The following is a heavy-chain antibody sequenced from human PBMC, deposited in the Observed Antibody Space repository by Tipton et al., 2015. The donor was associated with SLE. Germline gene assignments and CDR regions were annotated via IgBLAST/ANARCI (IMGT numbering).Heavy chain of an antibody. CDR3: ARDLIYYGSGSSWYFDL. D-gene: IGHD3-10*01. Sequence: TPSLTCTVSGGSISSSSYYWGWIRQPPGKGLEWIGSIYYSGSTYYNPSLKSRVTISVDTSKNQFSLKLSSVTAADTAVYYCARDLIYYGSGSSWYFDLWGRGTLVTVSS. CDR2: IYYSGST. J-gene: IGHJ2*01. CDR1: GGSISSSSYY. V-gene: IGHV4-39*07.